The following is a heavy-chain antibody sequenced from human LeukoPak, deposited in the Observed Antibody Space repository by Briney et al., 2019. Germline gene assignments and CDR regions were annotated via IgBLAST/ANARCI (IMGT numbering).Heavy chain of an antibody. CDR3: ASSSGSYANFDY. Sequence: GASVKVSCKASGYTFTSYYMHWVRQAPGQGLEWMGIINPSGGSTSYAQKFQGRVTMTRDKSTSTVYMELSSLRSEDTAVYYCASSSGSYANFDYWGQGTLVTVSS. CDR2: INPSGGST. V-gene: IGHV1-46*01. D-gene: IGHD3-10*01. J-gene: IGHJ4*02. CDR1: GYTFTSYY.